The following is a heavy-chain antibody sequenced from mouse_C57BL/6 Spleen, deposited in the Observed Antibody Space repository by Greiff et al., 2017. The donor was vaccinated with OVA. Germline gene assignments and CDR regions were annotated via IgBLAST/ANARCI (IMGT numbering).Heavy chain of an antibody. CDR2: IHPNSGST. J-gene: IGHJ3*01. Sequence: QVQLQQPGAELVKPGASVKLSCKASGYTFTSYWMHWVKQRPGQGLEWIGMIHPNSGSTNYNEKFKSKATLTVDKSSSTAYMQLSSLTSEDSAVYYGARRGAYGNYGFAYWGQGTLVTVSA. D-gene: IGHD2-1*01. V-gene: IGHV1-64*01. CDR3: ARRGAYGNYGFAY. CDR1: GYTFTSYW.